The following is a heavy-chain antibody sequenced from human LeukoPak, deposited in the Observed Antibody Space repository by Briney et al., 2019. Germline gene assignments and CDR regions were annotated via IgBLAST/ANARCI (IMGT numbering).Heavy chain of an antibody. V-gene: IGHV3-7*04. J-gene: IGHJ4*01. D-gene: IGHD4-23*01. Sequence: GGSLRLSCATSGFTFSRYWMTWVRQAPGKGLEWVANIKQDGSAKYYVDSVRGRFTISRDNAKNSLYLQMNSLRAEDTAVYYCARALESGNSDAGFWGHGTLVTVSS. CDR2: IKQDGSAK. CDR1: GFTFSRYW. CDR3: ARALESGNSDAGF.